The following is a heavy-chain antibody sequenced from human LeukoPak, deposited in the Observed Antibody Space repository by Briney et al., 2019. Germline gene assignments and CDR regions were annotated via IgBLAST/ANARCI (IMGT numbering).Heavy chain of an antibody. CDR2: ISSSSSYI. Sequence: GGSLRLSCVASGFTFSSYSMNWVRQAPGKGLEWVSSISSSSSYIYYADSVKGRFTISRDNAKNSLYLQMNSLRAEDTAVYYCARDQGPGTLDYWGQGTLVTVSS. D-gene: IGHD6-13*01. V-gene: IGHV3-21*01. J-gene: IGHJ4*02. CDR3: ARDQGPGTLDY. CDR1: GFTFSSYS.